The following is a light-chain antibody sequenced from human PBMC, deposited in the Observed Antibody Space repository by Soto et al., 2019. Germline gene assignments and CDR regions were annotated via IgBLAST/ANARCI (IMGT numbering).Light chain of an antibody. J-gene: IGKJ5*01. Sequence: EIVMTQSPATLSVSPGERATLSCRAGQSVSSNLAWYQQRLGQAPRLLIYGASTRATGIPARFSGSGSGTEFTLTISSLQSEDFAVYYCQQYNNWPPITFGQGTRLEIK. CDR3: QQYNNWPPIT. V-gene: IGKV3-15*01. CDR1: QSVSSN. CDR2: GAS.